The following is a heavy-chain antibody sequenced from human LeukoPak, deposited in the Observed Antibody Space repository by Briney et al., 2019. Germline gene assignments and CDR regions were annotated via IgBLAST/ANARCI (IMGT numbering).Heavy chain of an antibody. CDR1: GYTFTTYY. V-gene: IGHV1-8*02. CDR2: MNPNSGNT. Sequence: VASVKVSCKASGYTFTTYYMHWVRQAPGQGLEWMGWMNPNSGNTGYAQKFQGRVTMTRNTSISTAYMELSSLRSEDTAVYYCARGIGSWFVGAFDIWGQGTVVTVSS. D-gene: IGHD6-13*01. J-gene: IGHJ3*02. CDR3: ARGIGSWFVGAFDI.